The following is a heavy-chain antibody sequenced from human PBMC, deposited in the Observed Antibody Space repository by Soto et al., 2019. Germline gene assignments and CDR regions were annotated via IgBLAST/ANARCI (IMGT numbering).Heavy chain of an antibody. CDR1: GGSISSGDYY. Sequence: SETLSLTCTVSGGSISSGDYYWSWIRQPPGKGLEWIGYIYYSGSTYYNPSLKSRVTISVDTSKNQFSLKLTSVTAADTAVYYCAGGRWVQLPGYWGQGMLVTVSS. CDR2: IYYSGST. D-gene: IGHD5-12*01. CDR3: AGGRWVQLPGY. J-gene: IGHJ4*02. V-gene: IGHV4-30-4*02.